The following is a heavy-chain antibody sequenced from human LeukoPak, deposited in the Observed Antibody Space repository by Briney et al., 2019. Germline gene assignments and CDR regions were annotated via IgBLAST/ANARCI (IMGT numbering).Heavy chain of an antibody. V-gene: IGHV3-33*06. D-gene: IGHD1-26*01. Sequence: GGSLRLSCAASGFTFSSYGMHWVRQAPGKGLEWVAVIWYDGSNKYYADSVKGRFTISRDNSKNTLYLQMNSLRAEDTAVYYCAKGCLSCDNSGYYWGLGTLVTVSS. CDR3: AKGCLSCDNSGYY. CDR2: IWYDGSNK. J-gene: IGHJ4*02. CDR1: GFTFSSYG.